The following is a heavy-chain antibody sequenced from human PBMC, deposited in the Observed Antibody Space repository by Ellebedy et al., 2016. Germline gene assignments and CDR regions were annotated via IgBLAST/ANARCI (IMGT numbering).Heavy chain of an antibody. CDR3: ARVGTGWGPGDIVVVPAAQIGVDDAFDI. J-gene: IGHJ3*02. V-gene: IGHV3-30*03. Sequence: GESLKISCAASGFTFSSYGMHWVRQAPGKGLEWVAVISYDGSNKYYADSVKGRFTISRDNSKNTLYLQMNSLRAEDTAVYYCARVGTGWGPGDIVVVPAAQIGVDDAFDIWGQGTMVTVSS. CDR2: ISYDGSNK. CDR1: GFTFSSYG. D-gene: IGHD2-2*01.